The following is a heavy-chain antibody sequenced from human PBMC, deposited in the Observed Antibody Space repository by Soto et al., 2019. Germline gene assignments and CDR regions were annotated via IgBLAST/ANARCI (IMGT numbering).Heavy chain of an antibody. CDR2: IYPGDSDT. D-gene: IGHD3-16*01. Sequence: PGESPKISCKGSGYRFTSYWIGWVCQMPGQGLEWMGFIYPGDSDTRYSPSFQGQVTISADKSISTAYLQWSSLKASDTAVYYCAAGGISPGNYNYYAMDVWGQGTTVTVSS. CDR3: AAGGISPGNYNYYAMDV. CDR1: GYRFTSYW. J-gene: IGHJ6*02. V-gene: IGHV5-51*01.